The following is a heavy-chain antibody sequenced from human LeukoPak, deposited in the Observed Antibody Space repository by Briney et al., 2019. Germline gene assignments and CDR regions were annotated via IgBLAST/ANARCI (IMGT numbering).Heavy chain of an antibody. V-gene: IGHV3-23*01. J-gene: IGHJ4*02. CDR1: GFTFSSYG. D-gene: IGHD6-19*01. CDR3: AKRTAGTGDY. Sequence: GGTLRLSCAASGFTFSSYGMSWVRQAPGKGLEWVSAISGSGGSTYYADSVKGRFTISRDNSKNTLYLQMNSLRAEDTAVYYCAKRTAGTGDYWGQGTLVTVSS. CDR2: ISGSGGST.